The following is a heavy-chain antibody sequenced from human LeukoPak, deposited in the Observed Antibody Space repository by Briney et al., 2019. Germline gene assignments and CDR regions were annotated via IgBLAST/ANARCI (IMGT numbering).Heavy chain of an antibody. V-gene: IGHV3-33*06. J-gene: IGHJ4*02. CDR3: AEGRGGYVPCDY. CDR1: GFTFSSYG. CDR2: IWYDGSNK. Sequence: GGSLRLSCAASGFTFSSYGMHWVRQPPGKGLEWVAVIWYDGSNKYYADSVKGRFTISRDNSKNTLYLQMNSLRADDTAVYFCAEGRGGYVPCDYWGQGTLVTVSS. D-gene: IGHD3-16*01.